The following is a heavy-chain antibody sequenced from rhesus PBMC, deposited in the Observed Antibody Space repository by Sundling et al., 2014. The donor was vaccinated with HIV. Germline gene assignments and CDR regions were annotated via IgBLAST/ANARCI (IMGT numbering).Heavy chain of an antibody. V-gene: IGHV3-103*01. D-gene: IGHD6-13*01. CDR3: ARYSSWSYFFDY. CDR2: INNHGGST. J-gene: IGHJ4*01. Sequence: EVQLVETGGGLVQPGGSLKLSCEASGFTFSTYVMSWVRQPPGKGLEWVSVINNHGGSTYSADSLKGRFTISRDNSKNTLSLQMNSLRPEDTAVYYCARYSSWSYFFDYWGQGVLVTVSS. CDR1: GFTFSTYV.